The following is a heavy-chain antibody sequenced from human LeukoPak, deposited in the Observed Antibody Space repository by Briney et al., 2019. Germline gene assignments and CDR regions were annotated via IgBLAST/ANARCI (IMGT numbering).Heavy chain of an antibody. CDR2: ISSSGSTI. Sequence: PGGSLRLSCAASGFSFSDFYMSWIRQVPGKGLEWISYISSSGSTIYYADSVKGRFTISRDNAKNSLYLQMNSLRAEDTALYYCAKDISSAYSYGPSFGYWGQGTLVTVSS. CDR1: GFSFSDFY. CDR3: AKDISSAYSYGPSFGY. D-gene: IGHD5-18*01. J-gene: IGHJ4*02. V-gene: IGHV3-11*01.